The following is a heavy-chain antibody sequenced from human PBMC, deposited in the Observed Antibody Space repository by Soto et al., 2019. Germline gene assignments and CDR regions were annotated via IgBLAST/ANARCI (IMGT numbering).Heavy chain of an antibody. J-gene: IGHJ4*02. CDR1: GFTFSSYA. Sequence: QVQLVESGGGVVQPGRSLRLSCAASGFTFSSYAMHWVRQAPGKGLEWVAVISYDGSKKYYADSVKGRFTISRDNSKNTLYLQMNSLRAEDTAVYYCARGEGLSYWGQGTLVTVSS. V-gene: IGHV3-30-3*01. CDR2: ISYDGSKK. CDR3: ARGEGLSY.